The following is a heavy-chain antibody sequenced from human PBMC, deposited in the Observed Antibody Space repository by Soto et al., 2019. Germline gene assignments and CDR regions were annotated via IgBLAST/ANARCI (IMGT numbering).Heavy chain of an antibody. CDR3: ARDSYYYDSSGYNYYYGIDG. J-gene: IGHJ6*02. CDR1: GFPVSSTY. D-gene: IGHD3-22*01. Sequence: PGGSLRLSCAASGFPVSSTYMSVVRQAPGKGLGRVSDIYRGGSTYYADSVKGRFTITRDNSKNTPYLQMNSLRAEDTAVYYCARDSYYYDSSGYNYYYGIDGWGQGTTVTVSS. V-gene: IGHV3-53*01. CDR2: IYRGGST.